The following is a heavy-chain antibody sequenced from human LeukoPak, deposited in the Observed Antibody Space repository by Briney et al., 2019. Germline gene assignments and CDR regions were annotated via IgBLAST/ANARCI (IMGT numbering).Heavy chain of an antibody. CDR3: AREVKGIAMVRGAVYGMDV. J-gene: IGHJ6*02. D-gene: IGHD3-10*01. Sequence: SETLSLTCTVSGNSISNYYWSWIRQPPGKGLEWIGYIYYSGSTNYNPSLKSRVTISVDTSKNQFSLKLSSVTAADTAVYYCAREVKGIAMVRGAVYGMDVWGQGTTVTVSS. V-gene: IGHV4-59*01. CDR2: IYYSGST. CDR1: GNSISNYY.